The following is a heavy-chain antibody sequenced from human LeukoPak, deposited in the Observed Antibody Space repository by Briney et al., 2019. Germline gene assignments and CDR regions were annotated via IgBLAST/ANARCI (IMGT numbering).Heavy chain of an antibody. CDR1: GYTFTSYG. V-gene: IGHV1-18*01. CDR3: ARAGETIFGAPNWFDP. Sequence: GASVKVSCKASGYTFTSYGISWVRRAPGQGLEWMGWISAYNGNTNYAQKLQGRVTMTTDTSTSTAYMELRSLRSDDTAEYYCARAGETIFGAPNWFDPWGQGTLVTVSS. CDR2: ISAYNGNT. D-gene: IGHD3-3*01. J-gene: IGHJ5*02.